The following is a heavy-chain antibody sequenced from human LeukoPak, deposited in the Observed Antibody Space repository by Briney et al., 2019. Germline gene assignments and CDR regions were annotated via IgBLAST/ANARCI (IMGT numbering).Heavy chain of an antibody. CDR1: GYTFTSYY. CDR3: ARDSMVVTLDY. CDR2: INPSGGST. V-gene: IGHV1-46*01. Sequence: ASVKVSCKASGYTFTSYYMHWVRQAPGQGLEWMGLINPSGGSTSYAQKFQGRVTMTRDTSTSTVYMELSSLRSEDTAVYYCARDSMVVTLDYWGQGTLVTVSS. D-gene: IGHD4-23*01. J-gene: IGHJ4*02.